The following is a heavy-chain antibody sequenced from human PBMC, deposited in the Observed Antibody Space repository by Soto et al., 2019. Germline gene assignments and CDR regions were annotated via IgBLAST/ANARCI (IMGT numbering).Heavy chain of an antibody. V-gene: IGHV2-5*02. CDR2: VYWDDDK. J-gene: IGHJ6*02. CDR1: GFSLSTSGVG. Sequence: QITLKESGPTLVEPTQTLTLTCSFSGFSLSTSGVGVGWIRQPPGKALEWLALVYWDDDKRYSPSLKGRLTLTKDPSKNQVVLTMTNMDPVDTATYCCVHRHILFYGIDVWGPGTTVTVSS. CDR3: VHRHILFYGIDV.